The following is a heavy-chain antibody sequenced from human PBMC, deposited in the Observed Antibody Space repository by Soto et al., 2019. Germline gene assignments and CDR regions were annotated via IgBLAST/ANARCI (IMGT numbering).Heavy chain of an antibody. Sequence: ASVEVSCKASGYTFTGYYMHWVRHAPGQGLEWMGWINPNSGDTNYAQKFQGWVTMTRDTSISTAYMELSRLRSDDTAVYYCARSLGPYSNLDYWGQGTLVTVSS. D-gene: IGHD4-4*01. CDR1: GYTFTGYY. V-gene: IGHV1-2*04. J-gene: IGHJ4*02. CDR3: ARSLGPYSNLDY. CDR2: INPNSGDT.